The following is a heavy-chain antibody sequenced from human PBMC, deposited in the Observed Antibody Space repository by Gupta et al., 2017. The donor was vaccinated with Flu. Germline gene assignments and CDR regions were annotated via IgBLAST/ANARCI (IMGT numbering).Heavy chain of an antibody. Sequence: QVQLQQCGAGLLKPSETLSLTCAVYGGSFSGYYWSWIRQPPGKGLEWIGEINHSGSTNYNPSLKSRVTISVDTSKNQFSLKLSSVTAADTAVYYCARGFDDFWSGYLDYWGQGTLVTVSS. CDR2: INHSGST. D-gene: IGHD3-3*01. V-gene: IGHV4-34*01. CDR3: ARGFDDFWSGYLDY. J-gene: IGHJ4*02. CDR1: GGSFSGYY.